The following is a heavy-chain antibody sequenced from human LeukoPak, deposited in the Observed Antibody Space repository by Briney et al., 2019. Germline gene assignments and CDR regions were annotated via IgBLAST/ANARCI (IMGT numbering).Heavy chain of an antibody. Sequence: ASVKVSCKASGGTFSSYAISWLRQAPGQGLEWMGRIIPILGIANYAQKFQGRVTITADKSTSTAYMELSSLRSEDTAVYYCARVPIRVGGVLHWGQGTLVTVSS. V-gene: IGHV1-69*04. CDR1: GGTFSSYA. D-gene: IGHD2-8*01. J-gene: IGHJ4*02. CDR2: IIPILGIA. CDR3: ARVPIRVGGVLH.